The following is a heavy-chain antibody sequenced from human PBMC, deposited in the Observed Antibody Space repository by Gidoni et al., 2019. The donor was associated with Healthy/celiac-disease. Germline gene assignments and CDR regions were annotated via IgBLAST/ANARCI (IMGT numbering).Heavy chain of an antibody. Sequence: EVQLVESGGGLVKPGGSLRLSCAVSGFTFSYAWMSWVRQAPGRGLEWVGRIKSKTDGGTTDYAAPVKGRFTISRDDSKNTLYLQMNSLKTEDTAVYYCTTYKVADYWGQGTLVTVSS. J-gene: IGHJ4*02. V-gene: IGHV3-15*01. CDR2: IKSKTDGGTT. D-gene: IGHD1-20*01. CDR1: GFTFSYAW. CDR3: TTYKVADY.